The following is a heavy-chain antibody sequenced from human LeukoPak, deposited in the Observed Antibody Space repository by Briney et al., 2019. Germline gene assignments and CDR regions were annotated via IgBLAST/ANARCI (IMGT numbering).Heavy chain of an antibody. D-gene: IGHD3-10*01. CDR1: GFTFGDYA. Sequence: GGSLRLSCTASGFTFGDYAMSWVRQAPGKGLEWVGFIGSKAYGGTTEYAASVKGRFTISRDDSKSIAYLQMNSLKTEDTAVYYCTRVLPVRGPDTGWFDPWAREPWSPSPQ. J-gene: IGHJ5*02. CDR3: TRVLPVRGPDTGWFDP. V-gene: IGHV3-49*04. CDR2: IGSKAYGGTT.